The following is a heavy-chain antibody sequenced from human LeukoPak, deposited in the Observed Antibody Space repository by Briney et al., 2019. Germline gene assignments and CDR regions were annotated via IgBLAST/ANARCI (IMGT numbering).Heavy chain of an antibody. CDR1: GYTFTSYG. Sequence: GASVTVSCTASGYTFTSYGISWVRQAPGQGLEWMGWISAYNGNTNYAQKLQGRVTMTTDTSTSTAYMELRSLRSDDTAVYYCARDSVVSPRRWFDPWGQGTLVTVSS. CDR2: ISAYNGNT. V-gene: IGHV1-18*01. J-gene: IGHJ5*02. CDR3: ARDSVVSPRRWFDP. D-gene: IGHD4-23*01.